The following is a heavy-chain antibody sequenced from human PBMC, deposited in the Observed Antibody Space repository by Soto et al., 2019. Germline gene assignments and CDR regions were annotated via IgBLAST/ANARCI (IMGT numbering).Heavy chain of an antibody. Sequence: ASVKVSCKASGYTFTGYYMSRMRQAPGQGLDWMRWINPSSGNTKYAQKFQGRVTITRDTSASTAYMELRSLRSEDTAVYYCARRGSGSYYNPPDYFDYWGQGTLVTVSS. CDR3: ARRGSGSYYNPPDYFDY. CDR2: INPSSGNT. CDR1: GYTFTGYY. D-gene: IGHD3-10*01. J-gene: IGHJ4*02. V-gene: IGHV1-2*02.